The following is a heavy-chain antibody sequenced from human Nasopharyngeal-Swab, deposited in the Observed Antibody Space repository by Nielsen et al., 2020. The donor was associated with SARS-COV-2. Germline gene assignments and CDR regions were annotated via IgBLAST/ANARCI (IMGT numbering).Heavy chain of an antibody. Sequence: ASVKVSCKVSGYTLTELSMHWVRQAPGQGLEWMGIINPSGGSTSYAQKFQGRVTMTRDTSTSTVYMELSSLRSEDTAVYYCARENRSSGNFDYWGQGTLVTVSS. CDR3: ARENRSSGNFDY. V-gene: IGHV1-46*01. CDR2: INPSGGST. CDR1: GYTLTELS. D-gene: IGHD6-6*01. J-gene: IGHJ4*02.